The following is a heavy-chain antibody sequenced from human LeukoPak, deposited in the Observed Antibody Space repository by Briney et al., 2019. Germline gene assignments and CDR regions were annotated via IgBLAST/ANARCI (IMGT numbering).Heavy chain of an antibody. Sequence: GASVKVSCKASGGTFSSYAISWVRQAPGQGLEWMGGIIPIFGTANYAQKFQGRVTITADESTSTAYMELSSLRSEDTAVYYCARENTPTYYYDSSGYSFAAYFDYWGQGTLVTVSS. J-gene: IGHJ4*02. D-gene: IGHD3-22*01. CDR3: ARENTPTYYYDSSGYSFAAYFDY. CDR1: GGTFSSYA. V-gene: IGHV1-69*13. CDR2: IIPIFGTA.